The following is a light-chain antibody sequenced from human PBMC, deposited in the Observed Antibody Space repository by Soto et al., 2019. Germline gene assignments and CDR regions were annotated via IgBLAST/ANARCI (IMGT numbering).Light chain of an antibody. CDR2: GAT. V-gene: IGKV3D-15*01. CDR1: QTVRDN. Sequence: EVVMTQSPATLSLSPGERATLSCRASQTVRDNLGWYQQKPGQPPRLLSYGATTRATGIPARFSGSGSGTEFTLTISSLKSEDFEVYYCQQYNNWPWTFGQGTKVDIK. CDR3: QQYNNWPWT. J-gene: IGKJ1*01.